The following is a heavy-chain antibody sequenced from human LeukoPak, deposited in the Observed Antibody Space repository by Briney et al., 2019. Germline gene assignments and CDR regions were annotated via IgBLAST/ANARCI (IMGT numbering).Heavy chain of an antibody. CDR3: ARDESVVPAAESEGFDY. D-gene: IGHD2-2*01. CDR1: GYTFTGYY. Sequence: GASVKVSCKASGYTFTGYYMHWVRQAPGQGLEWMGWINPNSGGTNYAQKFQGRVTMTRDTSISTAYMELSRLRSDDTAVYYCARDESVVPAAESEGFDYWGRGTLVTVSS. V-gene: IGHV1-2*02. CDR2: INPNSGGT. J-gene: IGHJ4*02.